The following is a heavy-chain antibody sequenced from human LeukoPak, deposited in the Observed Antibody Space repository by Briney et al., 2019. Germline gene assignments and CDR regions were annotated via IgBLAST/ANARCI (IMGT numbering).Heavy chain of an antibody. CDR3: ANCIAAAGDYYYYGMDV. D-gene: IGHD6-13*01. CDR1: GFTFSSYG. Sequence: GGSLRLSCAASGFTFSSYGMHWVRQAPGKGLEWAADIWFDGKNEHFADSVKGRFTISRDNSKNTMYLQINSLRAEDTAVYYCANCIAAAGDYYYYGMDVWGQGTTVTVSS. J-gene: IGHJ6*02. CDR2: IWFDGKNE. V-gene: IGHV3-33*06.